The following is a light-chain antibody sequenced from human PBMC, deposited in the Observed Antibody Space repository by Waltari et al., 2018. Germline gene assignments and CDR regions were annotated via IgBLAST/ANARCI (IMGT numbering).Light chain of an antibody. Sequence: QSALTQPASVSGSPGQSLTLSCTGTSSEVGGYNLVSWYQQHPGKAPKFIIYEGSKRPSGVSTRFSGSKSGNTASLTISGLQAEDEADYYCCSYAGSRTFVFGTGTKVTVL. CDR3: CSYAGSRTFV. V-gene: IGLV2-23*01. CDR1: SSEVGGYNL. CDR2: EGS. J-gene: IGLJ1*01.